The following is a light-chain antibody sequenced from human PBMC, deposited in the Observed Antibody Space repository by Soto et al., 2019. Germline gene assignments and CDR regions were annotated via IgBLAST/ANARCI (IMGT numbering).Light chain of an antibody. V-gene: IGKV4-1*01. CDR2: WAS. CDR1: QSVLYSSNNKTY. J-gene: IGKJ4*01. CDR3: QQYYSSPLT. Sequence: DIVMTQSPDSLAVSLGERATINCKSSQSVLYSSNNKTYFTWYQQKPGQPPKLLIYWASTREFGVPDRFSGSGSGTDFTLTISSLQAEDVAVYYCQQYYSSPLTFGGGTKVEIK.